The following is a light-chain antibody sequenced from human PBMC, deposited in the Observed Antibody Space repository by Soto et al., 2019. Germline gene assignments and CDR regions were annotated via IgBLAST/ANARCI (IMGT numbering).Light chain of an antibody. Sequence: SYELTQPSSVSVSPGQTARITCSGDVLAKKYARWFQQKPGHAPVLVISKDSERPSGLPERFSGYSSGTTVTLTISGAQVEDEADYYCYSAADNTLVFGGGTKLTVL. CDR3: YSAADNTLV. CDR2: KDS. CDR1: VLAKKY. V-gene: IGLV3-27*01. J-gene: IGLJ3*02.